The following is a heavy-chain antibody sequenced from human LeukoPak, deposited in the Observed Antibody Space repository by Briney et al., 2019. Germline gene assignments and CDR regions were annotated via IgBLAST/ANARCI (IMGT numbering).Heavy chain of an antibody. CDR3: ASPRLPYYYYYGMDV. CDR2: IYHSGST. J-gene: IGHJ6*02. D-gene: IGHD2-15*01. Sequence: PSETLSLTCAVSGGSISSGGYSWSWIRQPPGKGLEWIGYIYHSGSTYYNPSLKSRVTISVDRSKNQFSLKLSSVTAADTAVYYCASPRLPYYYYYGMDVWGQGTTVTVSS. V-gene: IGHV4-30-2*01. CDR1: GGSISSGGYS.